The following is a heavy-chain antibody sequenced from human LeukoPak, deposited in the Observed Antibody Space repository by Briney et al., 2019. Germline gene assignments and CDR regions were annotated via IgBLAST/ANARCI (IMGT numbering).Heavy chain of an antibody. CDR1: GFTYSNYA. V-gene: IGHV3-23*01. CDR3: AKTQGYYDA. Sequence: GGSLRLSCVASGFTYSNYAMSWVRQAPGKGLELVSGIYGSDDKTVYGDAVKGRFTISRDNSKNTLYLQMNSLRADDTAVYYCAKTQGYYDAWGQGALVTVSS. J-gene: IGHJ5*02. CDR2: IYGSDDKT. D-gene: IGHD2-15*01.